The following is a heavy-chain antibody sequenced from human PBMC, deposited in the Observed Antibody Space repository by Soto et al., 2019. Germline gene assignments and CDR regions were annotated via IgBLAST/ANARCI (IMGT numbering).Heavy chain of an antibody. CDR2: INPSSGAT. CDR3: AKYCGGDCRHFDA. D-gene: IGHD2-21*02. Sequence: QVQLVQSGAEVKKPGSSVKLSCKASGYNFIADYIYWVRQAPGQGPEWMGMINPSSGATNYAQKFQGRVTVTRDTSTSTAYLELSSLRSEDAAVYYCAKYCGGDCRHFDAWGQGTLVTVSS. CDR1: GYNFIADY. J-gene: IGHJ4*02. V-gene: IGHV1-46*01.